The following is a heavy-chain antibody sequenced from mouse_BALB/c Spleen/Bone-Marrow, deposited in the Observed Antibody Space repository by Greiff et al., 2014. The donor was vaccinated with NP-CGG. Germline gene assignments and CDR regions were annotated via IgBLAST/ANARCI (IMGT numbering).Heavy chain of an antibody. CDR2: IDPANGNT. V-gene: IGHV14-3*02. D-gene: IGHD1-1*01. Sequence: SXAELVKPGASVKLSCTASGFNIKDTYMHWVKQRPEQGPEWIGRIDPANGNTKYDPKFQGKATITADTSSNTAYLQLSSLTSEDTAVYYCAIYYYGSSGFAYWGQGTLVTVSA. CDR1: GFNIKDTY. CDR3: AIYYYGSSGFAY. J-gene: IGHJ3*01.